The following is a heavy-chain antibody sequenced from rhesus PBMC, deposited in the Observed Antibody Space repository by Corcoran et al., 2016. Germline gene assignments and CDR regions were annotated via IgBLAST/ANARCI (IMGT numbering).Heavy chain of an antibody. CDR1: GYSLSSGSY. D-gene: IGHD1-44*01. CDR3: ARLLGTTNVDY. V-gene: IGHV4-99*01. CDR2: ISGSSGST. J-gene: IGHJ4*01. Sequence: QVQLQESGPGLVQPSETPSLPCAVPGYSLSSGSYWCWVRPPPGKGLEYIGYISGSSGSTYYNPSLKSRVTISKDTSKNQFSLKLSSVTAADTAVYYCARLLGTTNVDYWGQGVLVTVSS.